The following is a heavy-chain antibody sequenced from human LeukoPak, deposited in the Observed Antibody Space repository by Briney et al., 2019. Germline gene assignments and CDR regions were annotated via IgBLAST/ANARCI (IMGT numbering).Heavy chain of an antibody. CDR2: INQDGSET. V-gene: IGHV3-7*01. Sequence: PGGSLRLSCAASGFTFSDYYMSWIRQAPGKGLEWVANINQDGSETYYADSVKGRFTMSRDNAKNSLDLQMNSLRAEDTAVYYCARPELPGWSVLFDFWGQGTLVTVSS. CDR1: GFTFSDYY. CDR3: ARPELPGWSVLFDF. D-gene: IGHD2-15*01. J-gene: IGHJ4*02.